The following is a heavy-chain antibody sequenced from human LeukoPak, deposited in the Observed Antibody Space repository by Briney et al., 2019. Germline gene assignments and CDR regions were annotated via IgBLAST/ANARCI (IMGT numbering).Heavy chain of an antibody. V-gene: IGHV3-23*01. J-gene: IGHJ6*03. CDR1: GFTVTSYA. CDR3: AKAISTSLYYYYMDV. CDR2: IGASGGST. Sequence: GGSLRLSCAASGFTVTSYAMNWVRQAPGKGLEWVSTIGASGGSTNYAGSVKGRFTISRDNSRNTLYLQMNSLRVEDTAVYYCAKAISTSLYYYYMDVWGKGTTVTVSS. D-gene: IGHD2-2*01.